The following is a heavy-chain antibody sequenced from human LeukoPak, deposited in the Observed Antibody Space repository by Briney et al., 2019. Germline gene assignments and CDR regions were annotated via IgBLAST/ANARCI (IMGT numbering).Heavy chain of an antibody. D-gene: IGHD2-8*01. CDR2: ISSSGNTI. Sequence: PGGSLRLSCAASGFTFSSYVMNWVGQAPGRGLEWVSYISSSGNTIYYADSVKGRFTISRDNAKNSLYLQMNSLRAEDTAVYYCESRPRMAGGYWGQGTLVTVSS. V-gene: IGHV3-48*03. J-gene: IGHJ4*02. CDR1: GFTFSSYV. CDR3: ESRPRMAGGY.